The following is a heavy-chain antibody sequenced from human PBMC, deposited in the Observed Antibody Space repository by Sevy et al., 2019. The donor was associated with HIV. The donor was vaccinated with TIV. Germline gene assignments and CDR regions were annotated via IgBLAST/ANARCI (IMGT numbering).Heavy chain of an antibody. V-gene: IGHV3-23*01. CDR2: ISGSGGST. D-gene: IGHD5-12*01. CDR3: AKGIGYVDYFDY. J-gene: IGHJ4*02. CDR1: GFTFSSYA. Sequence: GGSLRLSCAASGFTFSSYAMSWVRQAPGKGLEWVSSISGSGGSTYYADSVKGRFTISRDNSKNTLYLQMNSLRAEDTAVYYCAKGIGYVDYFDYWGQGTLVTVSS.